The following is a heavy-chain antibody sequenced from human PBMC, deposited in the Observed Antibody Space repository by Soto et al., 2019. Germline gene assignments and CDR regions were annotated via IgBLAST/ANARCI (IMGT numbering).Heavy chain of an antibody. V-gene: IGHV5-51*01. CDR3: ARNKGYCSSISCYGMDV. CDR2: IYPGDSDT. D-gene: IGHD2-2*01. CDR1: GYSSSSYW. Sequence: GESLKISCKGSGYSSSSYWIVWVRQMPGKGLEWMGTIYPGDSDTRYSPSFQGQVTISADKSISTAYLQWNSLKASDTAMYFCARNKGYCSSISCYGMDVWGQGAAVTVSS. J-gene: IGHJ6*02.